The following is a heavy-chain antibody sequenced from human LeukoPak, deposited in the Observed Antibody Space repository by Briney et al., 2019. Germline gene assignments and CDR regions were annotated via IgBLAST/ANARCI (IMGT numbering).Heavy chain of an antibody. J-gene: IGHJ5*02. CDR3: ALLYSSRLNWFAP. D-gene: IGHD6-13*01. V-gene: IGHV3-21*01. CDR2: ISSSSSYI. Sequence: PGGSLRLSGAASGFTFSSYSMNWVRQGPGKGLEGVSSISSSSSYISYADSVKGPFPISRDNAKTSLSLQMNSLTAEDTAVYYCALLYSSRLNWFAPWGQGTLVTVSS. CDR1: GFTFSSYS.